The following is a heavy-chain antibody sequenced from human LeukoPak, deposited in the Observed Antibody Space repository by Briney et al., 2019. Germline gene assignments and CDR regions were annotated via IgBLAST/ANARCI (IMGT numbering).Heavy chain of an antibody. D-gene: IGHD6-19*01. J-gene: IGHJ5*02. CDR1: GGSISRYY. V-gene: IGHV4-59*08. Sequence: SETLSLTCTVSGGSISRYYWIWIRQPPGNGLEWIGYIYYSGSTNYNPSLKSRVTMSVDTSKNQFSLKLSSVTAADTAVYYCARHGSWYGSGWYNWFDPWGQGTLATVSS. CDR2: IYYSGST. CDR3: ARHGSWYGSGWYNWFDP.